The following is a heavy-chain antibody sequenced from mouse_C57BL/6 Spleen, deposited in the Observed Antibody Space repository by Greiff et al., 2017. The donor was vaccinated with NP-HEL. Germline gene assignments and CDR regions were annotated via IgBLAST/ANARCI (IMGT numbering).Heavy chain of an antibody. J-gene: IGHJ3*01. V-gene: IGHV1-54*01. CDR3: ARSPRDYYGSSSWFAY. CDR2: INPGSGGT. CDR1: GYAFTNYL. D-gene: IGHD1-1*01. Sequence: QVQLQQSGAELVRPGTSVKVSCKASGYAFTNYLIEWVKQRPGQGLEWIGVINPGSGGTNYNEKFKGKATLTADKSSSTAYMQLSSLTSEDSAVYFCARSPRDYYGSSSWFAYWGQGTLVTVSA.